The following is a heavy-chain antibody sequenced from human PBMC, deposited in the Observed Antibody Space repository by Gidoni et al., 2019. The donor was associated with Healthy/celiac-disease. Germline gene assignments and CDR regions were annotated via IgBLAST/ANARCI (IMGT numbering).Heavy chain of an antibody. Sequence: QVQLVESGGGVVQPGRSLRLSCAASGFTFSSYGMHWVRQAPGKGLEWVAVISYDGSNKYYEDSVKGRFTISRDNSKNTLYLQMNSLRAEDTAVYYCAKEKGSYSYGAFDAFDIWGQGTMVTVSS. CDR2: ISYDGSNK. J-gene: IGHJ3*02. CDR3: AKEKGSYSYGAFDAFDI. V-gene: IGHV3-30*18. CDR1: GFTFSSYG. D-gene: IGHD5-18*01.